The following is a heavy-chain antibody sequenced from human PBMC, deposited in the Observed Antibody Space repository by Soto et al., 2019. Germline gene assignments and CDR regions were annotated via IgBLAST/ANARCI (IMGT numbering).Heavy chain of an antibody. CDR1: GDSVSSNSAA. CDR3: ARLLLGYCTNGVCYQGYYFDY. Sequence: SQNLSLTCAISGDSVSSNSAAWNWIRQSPTRGLEWLGRTYYRSKWYNDYAVSVKSRITINPDTSKNQFSLQLNSVTPEDTAVYYCARLLLGYCTNGVCYQGYYFDYWGQGTLVTVSS. J-gene: IGHJ4*02. V-gene: IGHV6-1*01. CDR2: TYYRSKWYN. D-gene: IGHD2-8*01.